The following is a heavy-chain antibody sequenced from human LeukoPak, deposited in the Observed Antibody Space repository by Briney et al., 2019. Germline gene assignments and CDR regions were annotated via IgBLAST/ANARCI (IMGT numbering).Heavy chain of an antibody. Sequence: PGGSLRLSCAASGFTFSSYAMHWVRQAPGKGLEWVAVISYDGSNKYYADSVKGRFTISRDNSKDTLHLQMNSLTAEDTAVYYCAKNIFDYNSGGYYYGSDSWGQGTLVTVSS. CDR3: AKNIFDYNSGGYYYGSDS. CDR1: GFTFSSYA. V-gene: IGHV3-30-3*02. J-gene: IGHJ4*02. D-gene: IGHD3-22*01. CDR2: ISYDGSNK.